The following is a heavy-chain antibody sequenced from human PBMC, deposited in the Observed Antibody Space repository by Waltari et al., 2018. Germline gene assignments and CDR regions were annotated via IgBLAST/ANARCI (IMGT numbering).Heavy chain of an antibody. CDR3: GRDRGVDTVWF. Sequence: QVQLVQSGAEVKKPGASVKVSCKASGYTFTSYDINWVRQATGQGLEWMGWMNPNSGNTGYAQKFQGRVTMTTDTSTRTAYMELRSLRSDDTAVYYCGRDRGVDTVWFWGQGTRVTVSS. CDR2: MNPNSGNT. J-gene: IGHJ4*02. V-gene: IGHV1-8*02. D-gene: IGHD5-18*01. CDR1: GYTFTSYD.